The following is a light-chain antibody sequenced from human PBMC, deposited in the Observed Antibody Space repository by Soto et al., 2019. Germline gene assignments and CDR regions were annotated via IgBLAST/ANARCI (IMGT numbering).Light chain of an antibody. CDR2: DVD. V-gene: IGLV2-11*01. Sequence: QSALTQPRSVSGSPGQSVSISCTGTSSAIGGYSYVSWYQQHPNRAPKLIIFDVDKRPSGVPDRFSGSKSGSTASLTISGLQAEDEADYYCCSYAGSFTVVFGGGTKLTVL. CDR3: CSYAGSFTVV. CDR1: SSAIGGYSY. J-gene: IGLJ2*01.